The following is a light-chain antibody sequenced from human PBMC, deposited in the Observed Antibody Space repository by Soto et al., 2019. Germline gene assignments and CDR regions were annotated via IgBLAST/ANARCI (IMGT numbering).Light chain of an antibody. J-gene: IGLJ3*02. Sequence: QSVLTQPPSVSGAPGQRVTISCTGSSSNIGADYDIHWYQHLPGTAPKLLIYANINRPSGVPDRFSGSKSGTSASLAITELQAEDEADYYCQSYDSSLSGWLFGGGTKLTV. CDR3: QSYDSSLSGWL. CDR2: ANI. V-gene: IGLV1-40*01. CDR1: SSNIGADYD.